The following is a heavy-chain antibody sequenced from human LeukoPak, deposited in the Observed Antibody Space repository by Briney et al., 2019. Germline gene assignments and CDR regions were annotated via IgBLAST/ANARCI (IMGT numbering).Heavy chain of an antibody. Sequence: GESLQISCKGSGYGFTTYWIGWVRQMPGKGLEWMGIINYGDSEARYSPSFQGQVTISGDKSTSTAYLQWSSLKASDTAMYYCARRFYSDSSAYGANYHYYFDSWGQGTLVTVS. J-gene: IGHJ4*02. CDR3: ARRFYSDSSAYGANYHYYFDS. CDR2: INYGDSEA. D-gene: IGHD3-22*01. CDR1: GYGFTTYW. V-gene: IGHV5-51*01.